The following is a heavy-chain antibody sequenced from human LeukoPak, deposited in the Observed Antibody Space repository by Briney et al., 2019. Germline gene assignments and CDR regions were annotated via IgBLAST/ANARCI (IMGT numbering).Heavy chain of an antibody. CDR3: ARAREYSSSWFGAFDI. CDR2: IIPILGTA. D-gene: IGHD6-13*01. CDR1: GGTFSSYA. Sequence: SVKVSCKASGGTFSSYAISWVRQAPGQGLEWMGGIIPILGTANYAQKFQGRVTITADESTSTAYMELSSLRSEDTAVYYCARAREYSSSWFGAFDIWGQGTMVTVSS. J-gene: IGHJ3*02. V-gene: IGHV1-69*13.